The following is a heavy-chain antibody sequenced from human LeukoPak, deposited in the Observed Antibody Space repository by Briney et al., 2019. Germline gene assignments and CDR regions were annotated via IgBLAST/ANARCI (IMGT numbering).Heavy chain of an antibody. D-gene: IGHD4-17*01. CDR2: INHSGST. Sequence: SQTLSLTCAVYGGSFSGYYWSWIRQHPGKWMEWIGEINHSGSTNSNPSLKSRVTISVYTSKNQSSLKLSSVTAADTAVFYCARPTGYGDYGRGYFDLWGRGTLVTVSS. CDR3: ARPTGYGDYGRGYFDL. J-gene: IGHJ2*01. V-gene: IGHV4-34*01. CDR1: GGSFSGYY.